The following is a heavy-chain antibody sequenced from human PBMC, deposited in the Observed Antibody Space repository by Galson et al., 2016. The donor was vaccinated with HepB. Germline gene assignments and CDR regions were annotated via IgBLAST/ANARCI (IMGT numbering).Heavy chain of an antibody. V-gene: IGHV4-59*01. CDR1: GGPITNYL. CDR2: VYYSGST. Sequence: SETLSLTCSVSGGPITNYLCTWIRQPPGMDLEWIGYVYYSGSTNYNPSPKSRVTMSADTSKNQFSLKLSSVTAADTSMYYCARYRRGSAGYFFDYWGQGVLVTVSS. D-gene: IGHD6-19*01. CDR3: ARYRRGSAGYFFDY. J-gene: IGHJ4*02.